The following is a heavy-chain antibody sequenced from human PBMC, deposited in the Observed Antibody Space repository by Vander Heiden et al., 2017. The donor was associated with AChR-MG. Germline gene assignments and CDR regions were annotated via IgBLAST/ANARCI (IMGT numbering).Heavy chain of an antibody. D-gene: IGHD5-18*01. CDR3: ARFRLAMVTKNYFDY. CDR1: GYTLTGYY. CDR2: INPNSGGT. Sequence: QVQLVQSGAEVKKPGASVKVSCKASGYTLTGYYMHWVRQAPGQGLEWMGWINPNSGGTNYAQKFQGRVTMTRDTSISTAYMELSRLRSDDTAVYYCARFRLAMVTKNYFDYWGQGTLVTVSS. J-gene: IGHJ4*02. V-gene: IGHV1-2*02.